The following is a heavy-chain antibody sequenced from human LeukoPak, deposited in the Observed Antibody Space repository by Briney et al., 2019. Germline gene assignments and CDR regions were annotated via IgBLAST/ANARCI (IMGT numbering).Heavy chain of an antibody. CDR1: GGSISSGDYC. D-gene: IGHD3-22*01. CDR3: ARVSVTMIVGLDY. Sequence: SETLSLTCTVSGGSISSGDYCWSWIRQPPGKGLEWLGYIYYSGSTYYNPSLKSRVTISVDTSKNQFSLKLSSVTAADTAVYYCARVSVTMIVGLDYWGQGTLVTVSS. V-gene: IGHV4-30-4*08. CDR2: IYYSGST. J-gene: IGHJ4*02.